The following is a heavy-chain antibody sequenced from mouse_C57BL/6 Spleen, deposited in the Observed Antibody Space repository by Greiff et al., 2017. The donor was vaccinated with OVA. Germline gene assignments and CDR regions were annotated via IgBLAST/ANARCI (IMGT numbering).Heavy chain of an antibody. CDR1: GFTFSNYW. CDR2: IRLKSDNYAT. V-gene: IGHV6-3*01. D-gene: IGHD3-3*01. J-gene: IGHJ4*01. CDR3: TGTASYAMDY. Sequence: EVKLEESGGGLVQPGGSMKLSCVASGFTFSNYWMNWVRQSPEKGLEWVAQIRLKSDNYATHYAESVKGRFTISRDDSKSSVYLQMNNVSAEDTGIYYCTGTASYAMDYWGQGTSVTVSS.